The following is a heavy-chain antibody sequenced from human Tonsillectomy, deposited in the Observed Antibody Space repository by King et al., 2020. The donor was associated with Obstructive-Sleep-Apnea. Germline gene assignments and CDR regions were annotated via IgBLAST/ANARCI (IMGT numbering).Heavy chain of an antibody. J-gene: IGHJ4*02. Sequence: QVQLQESGPGLVKPSETLSLTCSVSGGSISIYYWSWIRQPPGKGLEWIGYIYNSGSTKYNASLKSRVTISVDTSKNQFSLKLNSVTAADTAVYYCASSLPYCGGDCFSIDSWGQGTLVTVSS. CDR1: GGSISIYY. D-gene: IGHD2-21*02. CDR2: IYNSGST. V-gene: IGHV4-59*08. CDR3: ASSLPYCGGDCFSIDS.